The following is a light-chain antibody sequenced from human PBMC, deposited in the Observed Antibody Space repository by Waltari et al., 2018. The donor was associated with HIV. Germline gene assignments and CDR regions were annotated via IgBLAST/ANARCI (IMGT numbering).Light chain of an antibody. CDR1: QSISSW. CDR2: KAS. Sequence: DIQMTQSPSTLSASVGDRVTITCRASQSISSWLAWYQQKPGKAPKLLIYKASILQSGVPSRFSGSGSGTEFTLTISSLQPDDFATYYCQRYNSYSRTFGQGTKVEIK. CDR3: QRYNSYSRT. J-gene: IGKJ1*01. V-gene: IGKV1-5*03.